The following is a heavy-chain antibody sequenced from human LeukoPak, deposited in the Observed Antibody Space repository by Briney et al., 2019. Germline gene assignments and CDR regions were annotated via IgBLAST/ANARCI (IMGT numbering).Heavy chain of an antibody. Sequence: ASVKVSCKASGGTFSSYTISWVRQAPGQGLEWMGRIIPILGIANYAQKFQGRVTITVDKSTSTAYMELSSLRSEDTAVYYCARAPSDYYDSSGYGWFDPWGQGTLVTVSS. J-gene: IGHJ5*02. CDR2: IIPILGIA. V-gene: IGHV1-69*02. CDR1: GGTFSSYT. CDR3: ARAPSDYYDSSGYGWFDP. D-gene: IGHD3-22*01.